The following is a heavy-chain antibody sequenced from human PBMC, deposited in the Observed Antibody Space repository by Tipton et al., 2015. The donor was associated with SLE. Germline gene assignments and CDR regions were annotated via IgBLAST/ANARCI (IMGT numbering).Heavy chain of an antibody. Sequence: AGLVKPSETLSLACSIYGGSFGGYYWSWIRQPPGKGLEWIGEINHGGSTNYNPSLKSRVTTSVDTSKNQFSLKLSSVTAADTAVYYCAQAHLWGSYRYASDIWGQGTMVTVSS. CDR3: AQAHLWGSYRYASDI. J-gene: IGHJ3*02. CDR1: GGSFGGYY. D-gene: IGHD3-16*02. CDR2: INHGGST. V-gene: IGHV4-34*01.